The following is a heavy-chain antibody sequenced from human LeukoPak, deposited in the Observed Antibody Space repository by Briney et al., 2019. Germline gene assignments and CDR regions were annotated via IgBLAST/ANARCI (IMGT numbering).Heavy chain of an antibody. J-gene: IGHJ5*02. D-gene: IGHD3-3*01. Sequence: PGGSLRLSCVASGFTFGNYAMSWVRQAPGKGLEWVSSVTGSGDTTDHADPVKGRFTISRDNSKNSLYLQMNSLRAEDTAVYYCATLRFLGAWGQGTLVTVSS. CDR2: VTGSGDTT. CDR1: GFTFGNYA. CDR3: ATLRFLGA. V-gene: IGHV3-23*01.